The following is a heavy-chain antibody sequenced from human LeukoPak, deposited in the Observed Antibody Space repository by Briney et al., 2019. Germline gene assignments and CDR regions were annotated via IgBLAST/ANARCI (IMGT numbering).Heavy chain of an antibody. CDR1: GGSCSSYA. D-gene: IGHD3-22*01. CDR2: IIPIFGTA. J-gene: IGHJ4*02. V-gene: IGHV1-69*13. Sequence: ASVKVSCKAAGGSCSSYAISWVRQAPGQGLEWMGGIIPIFGTANYAQKFQGRVTITADESTSTAYMELSSLRSEDTAVYYCAREGYYYDSSGYRTHFDYWGQGTLVTVSS. CDR3: AREGYYYDSSGYRTHFDY.